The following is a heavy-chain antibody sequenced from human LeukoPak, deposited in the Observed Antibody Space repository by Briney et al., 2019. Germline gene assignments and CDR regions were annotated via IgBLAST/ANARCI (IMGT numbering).Heavy chain of an antibody. D-gene: IGHD3-10*01. CDR3: ANLPLVRGVILAVVY. CDR1: GFTFSSYG. J-gene: IGHJ4*02. Sequence: GGSLRLSCAASGFTFSSYGMHWVRQAPGKGLEWGAFIRYDGSDKYYADSVKGRFTISRDNSKNTLYLQMNSLRAEDTAVYYCANLPLVRGVILAVVYWGQGTLVTVSS. V-gene: IGHV3-30*02. CDR2: IRYDGSDK.